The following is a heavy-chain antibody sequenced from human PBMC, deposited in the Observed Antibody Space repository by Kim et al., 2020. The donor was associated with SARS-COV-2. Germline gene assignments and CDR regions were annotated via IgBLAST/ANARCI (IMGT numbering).Heavy chain of an antibody. D-gene: IGHD3-22*01. J-gene: IGHJ4*02. CDR3: VKVDSSRSYTFDY. Sequence: YGASVKGRFTISRDDSKNSLFLHMNSLGTEDTAVYYCVKVDSSRSYTFDYWGQGTLVTVSS. V-gene: IGHV3-72*01.